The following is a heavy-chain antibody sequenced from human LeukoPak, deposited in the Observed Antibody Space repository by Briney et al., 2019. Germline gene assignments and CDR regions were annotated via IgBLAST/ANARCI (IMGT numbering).Heavy chain of an antibody. CDR2: INHSGST. J-gene: IGHJ6*02. CDR1: GGSFSGYY. Sequence: SETLSLTCAVYGGSFSGYYWSWIRQPPGKGLEWIGEINHSGSTNYNPSLKSRVTISVDTSKNQFSLKLSSVTAADTAVYYCVRVSGGTRFSGYSVYYYYYGMDVWGQGTTVTVSS. V-gene: IGHV4-34*01. D-gene: IGHD5-12*01. CDR3: VRVSGGTRFSGYSVYYYYYGMDV.